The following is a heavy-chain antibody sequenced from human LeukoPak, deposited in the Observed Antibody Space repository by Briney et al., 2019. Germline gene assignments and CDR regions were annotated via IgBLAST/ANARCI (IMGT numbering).Heavy chain of an antibody. J-gene: IGHJ4*02. Sequence: GGSLRLTCAASGFTLSTYWMSWVRQAPGKGLEWVANIKQDGSAKYYVDSEKGRFTISRTNAKHSLYQQMTSMRADDTALYYCVRDAYDIFTGYYGVQIDYWGQGTLVTVSS. V-gene: IGHV3-7*01. CDR3: VRDAYDIFTGYYGVQIDY. CDR1: GFTLSTYW. CDR2: IKQDGSAK. D-gene: IGHD3-9*01.